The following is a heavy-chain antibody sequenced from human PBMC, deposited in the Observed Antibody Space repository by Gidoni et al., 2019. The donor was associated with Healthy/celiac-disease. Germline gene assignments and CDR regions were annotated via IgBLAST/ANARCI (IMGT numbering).Heavy chain of an antibody. CDR3: ATGSSFRFDY. CDR2: ISSSSSYI. CDR1: GFTFSSYS. Sequence: EVQLVESGGGLVKPGGSLRLSCEASGFTFSSYSMNWVRQAPGKGLEWVSSISSSSSYIYYADSVKGRFTISRDNAKNSLYLQMNSLRAEDTAVYYCATGSSFRFDYWGQGTLVTVSS. V-gene: IGHV3-21*01. D-gene: IGHD6-13*01. J-gene: IGHJ4*02.